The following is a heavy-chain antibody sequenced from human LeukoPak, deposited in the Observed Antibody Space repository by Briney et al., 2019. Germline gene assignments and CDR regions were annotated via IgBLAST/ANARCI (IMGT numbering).Heavy chain of an antibody. V-gene: IGHV1-69*05. D-gene: IGHD3-22*01. CDR3: AREGGYFDFDY. Sequence: ASVKVSCKXSGGTLSSYAISWVRQAPGQGLEWMGRIIPIFGTANYSQKFQGRVTITTDESTSTAYMELSSLRSEDTAVYYCAREGGYFDFDYWGQGTLVTVSS. J-gene: IGHJ4*02. CDR1: GGTLSSYA. CDR2: IIPIFGTA.